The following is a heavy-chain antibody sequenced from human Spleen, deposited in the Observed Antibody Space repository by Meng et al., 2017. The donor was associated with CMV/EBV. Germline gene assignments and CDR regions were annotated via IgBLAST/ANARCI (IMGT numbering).Heavy chain of an antibody. CDR1: GFTFSSYS. V-gene: IGHV3-21*01. J-gene: IGHJ4*02. CDR3: ASGGGYCSSTSCYRTRYYFDY. CDR2: ISSSSSYI. D-gene: IGHD2-2*02. Sequence: GGSLRLSCAASGFTFSSYSMNWVRQAPGKGLEWVSSISSSSSYIYYADSVKGRFTISRDNAKNSLYLQMNSLRAEDTAVYYCASGGGYCSSTSCYRTRYYFDYWGQGTLVPSPQ.